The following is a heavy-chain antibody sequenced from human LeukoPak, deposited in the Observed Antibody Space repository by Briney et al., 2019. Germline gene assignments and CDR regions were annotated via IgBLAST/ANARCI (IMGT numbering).Heavy chain of an antibody. Sequence: PSETLSLTCAVYGGSFGGYYWSWIRQPPGKGLEWIAEIDHSGRTNFNRSLKSRITISVDTSKKHFSLKLSSVTAEDTAVYYCATGGSCYLHCLYYYYGMDVWGQGTTVTVSS. D-gene: IGHD2-15*01. CDR1: GGSFGGYY. CDR2: IDHSGRT. CDR3: ATGGSCYLHCLYYYYGMDV. J-gene: IGHJ6*02. V-gene: IGHV4-34*01.